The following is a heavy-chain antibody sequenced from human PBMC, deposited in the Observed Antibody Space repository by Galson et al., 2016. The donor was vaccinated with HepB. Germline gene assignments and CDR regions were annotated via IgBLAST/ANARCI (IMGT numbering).Heavy chain of an antibody. Sequence: SLRLSCAASGFTFSSFWMHWVRQAPGKGLVWVSRIKWDGSRSDYADSVRGRFTISRDNAENTMYLQINSLRDEDTGVYYCSKDRHVAATEYWGQGTLVTVSS. D-gene: IGHD1-26*01. CDR3: SKDRHVAATEY. CDR2: IKWDGSRS. V-gene: IGHV3-74*01. CDR1: GFTFSSFW. J-gene: IGHJ4*02.